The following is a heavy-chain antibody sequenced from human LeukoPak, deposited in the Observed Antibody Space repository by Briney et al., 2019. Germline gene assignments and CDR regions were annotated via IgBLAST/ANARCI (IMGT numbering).Heavy chain of an antibody. V-gene: IGHV4-4*02. Sequence: SGTLSLTCAVSGASITSSHWWSWARQPPGKGLEWIGEIHDSGTTNYKPSLKSRVTMSLDKSNNQISLKLTSVTAADTAVYYRATYFYGDYATHYFDFWGQGTLVTVSS. CDR1: GASITSSHW. CDR3: ATYFYGDYATHYFDF. J-gene: IGHJ4*02. D-gene: IGHD4-17*01. CDR2: IHDSGTT.